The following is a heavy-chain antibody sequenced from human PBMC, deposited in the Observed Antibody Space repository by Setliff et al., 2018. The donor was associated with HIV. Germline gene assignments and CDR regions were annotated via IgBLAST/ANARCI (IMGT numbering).Heavy chain of an antibody. J-gene: IGHJ4*02. CDR3: AALTGVKSFDFLEYLLYDY. CDR2: INPKSGGT. D-gene: IGHD3-3*01. CDR1: GYTFTAYY. V-gene: IGHV1-2*02. Sequence: ASVKVSCKASGYTFTAYYIHWVRQAPGQGLEWMGWINPKSGGTNYAQKFQGRVTMSSDTSISTAYMELGRLRSDDTAVYYCAALTGVKSFDFLEYLLYDYWGQGTQVAVSS.